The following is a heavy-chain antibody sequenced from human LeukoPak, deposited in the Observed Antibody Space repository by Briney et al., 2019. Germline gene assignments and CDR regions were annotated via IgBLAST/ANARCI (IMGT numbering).Heavy chain of an antibody. Sequence: SETLSLTCTVSGGSISSGSYYWSWIRQPAGKGLEWIGRIYSSGSTNYNPSLKSRVTISVDTSKNQFSLKLSSVTAADTAVYYCARDQEYSSALGYWGQGALVTVSS. CDR2: IYSSGST. D-gene: IGHD6-19*01. CDR3: ARDQEYSSALGY. CDR1: GGSISSGSYY. J-gene: IGHJ4*02. V-gene: IGHV4-61*02.